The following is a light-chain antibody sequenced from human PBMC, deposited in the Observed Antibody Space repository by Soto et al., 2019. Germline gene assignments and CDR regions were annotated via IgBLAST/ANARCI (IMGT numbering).Light chain of an antibody. V-gene: IGLV2-14*01. CDR3: SSYTSSEANV. Sequence: QSALTQPASVSGSPGQSITISCTGTSSDVGGYDYASWYQQHPGKAPKLLIYAVSDRPSGVADRFFGSKSGNTASLTISGLRAEDEADYYCSSYTSSEANVFGTGTKLTVL. J-gene: IGLJ1*01. CDR2: AVS. CDR1: SSDVGGYDY.